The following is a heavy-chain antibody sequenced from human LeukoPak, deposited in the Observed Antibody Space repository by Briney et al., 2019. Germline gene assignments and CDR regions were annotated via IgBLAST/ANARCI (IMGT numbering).Heavy chain of an antibody. D-gene: IGHD4-17*01. Sequence: NPSETLSLTCAVYGGSFSGYYWSWIRQPPGKGLEWIGEINHSGSTNYNPSLKSRVTISADTSKNQFSLKLSSVTAADTAVYYCASGGTTVYDRSYYYGMDVWGQGTTVTVSS. CDR1: GGSFSGYY. V-gene: IGHV4-34*01. CDR2: INHSGST. J-gene: IGHJ6*02. CDR3: ASGGTTVYDRSYYYGMDV.